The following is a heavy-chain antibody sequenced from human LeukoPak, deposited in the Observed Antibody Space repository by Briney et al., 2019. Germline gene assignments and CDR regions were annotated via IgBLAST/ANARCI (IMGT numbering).Heavy chain of an antibody. CDR1: NYSISSDYY. V-gene: IGHV4-38-2*02. J-gene: IGHJ5*02. D-gene: IGHD6-13*01. Sequence: SETLSLTCTVSNYSISSDYYWGWIRQPPGKGLEWIGSIYYSGSTYYNPSLKSRVTISVDTSKNQFSLKLGSVTAADTAVYYCARDRQQLVLGWFDPWGQGTLVTVSS. CDR3: ARDRQQLVLGWFDP. CDR2: IYYSGST.